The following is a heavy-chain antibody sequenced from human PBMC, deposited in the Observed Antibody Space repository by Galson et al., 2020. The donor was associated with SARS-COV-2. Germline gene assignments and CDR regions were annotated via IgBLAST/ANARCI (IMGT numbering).Heavy chain of an antibody. Sequence: SETLSLTCTVSGGSISSGGYYWSWIRQHPGKGLEWIGYIYYSGSTYYNPSLKSRVTISVDTSKNQFSLKLSSVTAADTAVYYCARDPYDTVFGYYGMDVWGQGTTVTVSS. V-gene: IGHV4-31*03. CDR1: GGSISSGGYY. CDR2: IYYSGST. J-gene: IGHJ6*02. D-gene: IGHD3-3*01. CDR3: ARDPYDTVFGYYGMDV.